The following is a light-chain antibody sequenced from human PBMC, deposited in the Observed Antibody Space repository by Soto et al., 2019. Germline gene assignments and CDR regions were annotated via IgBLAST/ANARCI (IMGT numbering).Light chain of an antibody. V-gene: IGKV4-1*01. J-gene: IGKJ2*01. CDR2: WAS. CDR3: QQYYATPYT. CDR1: QSVLYSSNNKNY. Sequence: DIVMTQSPDSLSVSLGERATVNCKSSQSVLYSSNNKNYLAWYQQKPGQPPKLLISWASTWESGVPDRFSGSGSGTDFTLTISSLQAEDVAVYYCQQYYATPYTFGQGTKLEI.